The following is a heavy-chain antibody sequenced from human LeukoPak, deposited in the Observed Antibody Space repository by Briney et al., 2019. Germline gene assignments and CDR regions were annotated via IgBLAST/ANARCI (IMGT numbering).Heavy chain of an antibody. CDR3: ANRMVRGVHYFDY. V-gene: IGHV3-30*02. J-gene: IGHJ4*02. CDR2: IRYDGSNK. D-gene: IGHD3-10*01. Sequence: GGSLRLSCAASGFTFSSYGMHWVRQAPGKGLEWVAFIRYDGSNKYYADSVKGRFTISRDNSKNTLYLQMNSLKADDTAVYYCANRMVRGVHYFDYWGQGTLVTVSS. CDR1: GFTFSSYG.